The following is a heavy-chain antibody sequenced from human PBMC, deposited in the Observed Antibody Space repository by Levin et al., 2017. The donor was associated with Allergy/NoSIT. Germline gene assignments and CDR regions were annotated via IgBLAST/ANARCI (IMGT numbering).Heavy chain of an antibody. D-gene: IGHD2-2*01. CDR2: ISTHNGNT. Sequence: GASVKVSCKASGYTFKNYGISWVRQAPGQGLEWMGWISTHNGNTNYAQSFQGRVTMTTDTSTSTGDMELRSLISDDTAVYYCARFVVTPVSYFYMDVWGKGTTVTVSS. CDR3: ARFVVTPVSYFYMDV. J-gene: IGHJ6*03. V-gene: IGHV1-18*01. CDR1: GYTFKNYG.